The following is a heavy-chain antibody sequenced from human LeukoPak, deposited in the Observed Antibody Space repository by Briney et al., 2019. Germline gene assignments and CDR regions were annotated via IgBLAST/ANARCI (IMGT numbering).Heavy chain of an antibody. Sequence: ASVKVSCKASGYTFTSYYMHWVRQAPGQGLEWMGWMNPNSGNTGYAQKFQGRVTMTRNTSISTAYMELSSLRSEDTAVYYCARGYKPGYSSGWSIFDYWGQGTLVTVSS. CDR2: MNPNSGNT. CDR3: ARGYKPGYSSGWSIFDY. V-gene: IGHV1-8*02. CDR1: GYTFTSYY. J-gene: IGHJ4*02. D-gene: IGHD6-19*01.